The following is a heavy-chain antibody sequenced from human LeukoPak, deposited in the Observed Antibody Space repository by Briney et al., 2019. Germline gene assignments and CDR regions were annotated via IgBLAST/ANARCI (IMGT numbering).Heavy chain of an antibody. Sequence: PGGSLRLSCAASGFTFSDYALNWVRQAPGKGLEWVSYISSNSSYIYYADSVKGRFTISRDNAKNSLYLQMNSLRDEETAVYYCARDVTPSVAGYYYYYGMDVWGQGTTVTVSS. V-gene: IGHV3-21*05. CDR3: ARDVTPSVAGYYYYYGMDV. J-gene: IGHJ6*02. D-gene: IGHD6-19*01. CDR2: ISSNSSYI. CDR1: GFTFSDYA.